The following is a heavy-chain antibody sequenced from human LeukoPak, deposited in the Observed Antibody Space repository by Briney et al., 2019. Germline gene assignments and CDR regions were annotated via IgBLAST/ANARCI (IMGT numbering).Heavy chain of an antibody. D-gene: IGHD3-10*01. Sequence: SETLSLTCTVSGGSISSYYWSWIRQPAGKGLEWIGRISTSGNTNYNPSLKSRVTMSVDTSKNQFSLKLSSVTAADTAVYYCARAYYGSGIYKNYFDCWGQGTLVTVSS. CDR3: ARAYYGSGIYKNYFDC. V-gene: IGHV4-4*07. CDR1: GGSISSYY. J-gene: IGHJ4*02. CDR2: ISTSGNT.